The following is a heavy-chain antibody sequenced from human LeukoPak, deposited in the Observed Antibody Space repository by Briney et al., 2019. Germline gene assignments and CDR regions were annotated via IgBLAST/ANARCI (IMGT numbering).Heavy chain of an antibody. CDR1: GFAFSSYS. J-gene: IGHJ4*02. Sequence: GGSLRLSCAASGFAFSSYSMHWVRQAPGKGLEWVAVISYDGNRKYDADSVEGRFTISRDNSKNTLYLEMNSLRPEDTAIYFCARLPGYCSSSSCYKMTIPFDYWGQGTLVTVSS. CDR3: ARLPGYCSSSSCYKMTIPFDY. V-gene: IGHV3-30*04. CDR2: ISYDGNRK. D-gene: IGHD2-2*02.